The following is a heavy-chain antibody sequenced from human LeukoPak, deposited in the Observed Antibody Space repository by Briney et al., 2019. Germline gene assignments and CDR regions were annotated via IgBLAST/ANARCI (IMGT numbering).Heavy chain of an antibody. V-gene: IGHV1-18*01. D-gene: IGHD3-3*01. J-gene: IGHJ6*03. Sequence: ASVKVSCKASGYTFTSYGISWVRQAPGQGLEWMGWISAYNGNTNYAQKLQGRVTMTTDTSTSTAYMELRSLRSDDTAVYYCARETYYDFWSGCGDYYYYMDVWGKGTTVTVSS. CDR1: GYTFTSYG. CDR3: ARETYYDFWSGCGDYYYYMDV. CDR2: ISAYNGNT.